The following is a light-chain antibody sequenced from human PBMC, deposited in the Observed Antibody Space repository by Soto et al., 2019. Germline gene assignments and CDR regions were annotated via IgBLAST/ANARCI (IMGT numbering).Light chain of an antibody. J-gene: IGLJ2*01. V-gene: IGLV1-47*01. CDR2: RNN. CDR1: SSNIGSNY. CDR3: AAWDDSLGAL. Sequence: QSVLTQPPSASGTPGQRVTISCSGSSSNIGSNYVYWYQQLPGTAPKLLIYRNNQRPSGVPDRFSGSKSGTSAALAISGLRSEDEADYYCAAWDDSLGALFGGGTKVTVL.